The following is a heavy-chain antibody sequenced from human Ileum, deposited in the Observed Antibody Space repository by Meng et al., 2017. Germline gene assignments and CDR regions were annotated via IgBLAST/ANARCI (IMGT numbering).Heavy chain of an antibody. Sequence: QVQLQQSGPGLVKPSHTLSLPCAISGDSVASNSAAWNWIRQSPSRGLEWLGRTYYRSKWSSDYAVSVRGRITINADTSKNQFSLQLNSVTPDDTAVYYCARKAVAVGTFDYWGQGTLVTVSS. CDR3: ARKAVAVGTFDY. CDR1: GDSVASNSAA. V-gene: IGHV6-1*01. CDR2: TYYRSKWSS. J-gene: IGHJ4*02. D-gene: IGHD6-19*01.